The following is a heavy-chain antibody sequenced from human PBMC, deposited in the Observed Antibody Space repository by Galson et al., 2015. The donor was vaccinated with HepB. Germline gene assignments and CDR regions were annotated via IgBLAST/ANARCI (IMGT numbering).Heavy chain of an antibody. V-gene: IGHV4-59*01. CDR3: ARADVGGIAAAGSLSQMGWFDP. Sequence: TLSLTCTVSGGSISSYYWSWIRQPPGKGLEWIGYIYYSGSTNYNPSLKSRVTISVDTSKNQFSLKLSSVTAADTAVYYCARADVGGIAAAGSLSQMGWFDPWGQGTLVTVSS. J-gene: IGHJ5*02. CDR2: IYYSGST. CDR1: GGSISSYY. D-gene: IGHD6-13*01.